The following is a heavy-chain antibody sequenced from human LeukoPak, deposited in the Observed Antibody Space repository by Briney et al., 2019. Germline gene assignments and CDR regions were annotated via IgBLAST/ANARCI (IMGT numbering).Heavy chain of an antibody. Sequence: SETLSLTCTVSGGSISSYYWSWIRQPPGKGLEWIGYIYYSGSTNYNPSLKSRVTISVDTSKNQFSLKLSSVTAADTAVYYCVAGATLDFAFDIWGQGTMVTVSS. J-gene: IGHJ3*02. V-gene: IGHV4-59*01. D-gene: IGHD1-26*01. CDR3: VAGATLDFAFDI. CDR2: IYYSGST. CDR1: GGSISSYY.